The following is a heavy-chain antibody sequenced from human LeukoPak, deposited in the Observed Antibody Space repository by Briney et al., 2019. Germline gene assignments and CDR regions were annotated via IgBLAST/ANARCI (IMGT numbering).Heavy chain of an antibody. J-gene: IGHJ5*01. Sequence: GGSLRLSCVASGFSFGNYAMSWVRQAPGKGLQWVSQIRGTGGATWYAGFARDRFTISRDNSKKTLYLQMSGLRVEDTAMYYCVKDPRDTYGTNWFVSWGQGTLLIVSS. CDR2: IRGTGGAT. CDR1: GFSFGNYA. CDR3: VKDPRDTYGTNWFVS. D-gene: IGHD2-21*01. V-gene: IGHV3-23*01.